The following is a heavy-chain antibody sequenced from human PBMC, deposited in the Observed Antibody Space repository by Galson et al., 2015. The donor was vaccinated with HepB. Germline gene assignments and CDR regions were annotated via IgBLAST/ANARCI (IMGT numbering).Heavy chain of an antibody. CDR2: MNPTSGNT. V-gene: IGHV1-8*01. D-gene: IGHD4-17*01. J-gene: IGHJ5*02. Sequence: SVKVSCKASGYTFTSYDINWVRQATGQGLEWMGWMNPTSGNTGYAQNFQGRVTMTRDTSISTAYMELSSLRSEDTAVYYCARSPANYGDSESIHWFDPWGQGTLVTVSS. CDR3: ARSPANYGDSESIHWFDP. CDR1: GYTFTSYD.